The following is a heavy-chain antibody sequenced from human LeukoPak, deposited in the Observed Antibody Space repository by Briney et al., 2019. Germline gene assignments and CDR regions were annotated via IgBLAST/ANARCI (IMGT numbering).Heavy chain of an antibody. Sequence: ASVKVSCKASGYTFTSYAMHWVRQAPGQRLEWMGWINAGNGNTKYSQKFQGRVTITRDTSASTAYMELSSLRSEDTAVYYCARGAYCGGDCYSYYYYYMDVWGKGTTVTVSS. CDR3: ARGAYCGGDCYSYYYYYMDV. J-gene: IGHJ6*03. CDR2: INAGNGNT. CDR1: GYTFTSYA. D-gene: IGHD2-21*01. V-gene: IGHV1-3*01.